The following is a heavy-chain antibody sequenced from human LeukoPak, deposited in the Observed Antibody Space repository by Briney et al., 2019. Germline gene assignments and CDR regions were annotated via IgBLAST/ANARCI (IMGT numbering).Heavy chain of an antibody. CDR1: GGTFSSYA. Sequence: ASVKVSCKASGGTFSSYAISWVRQAPGQGLDWMGGIIPIFGTANYAQKFQGRVTITADESTSTAYMELSSLRSEDTAVYYCARDLGYGDLTNYYYYYGMDVWGKGTTVTVSS. V-gene: IGHV1-69*13. CDR2: IIPIFGTA. D-gene: IGHD4-17*01. CDR3: ARDLGYGDLTNYYYYYGMDV. J-gene: IGHJ6*04.